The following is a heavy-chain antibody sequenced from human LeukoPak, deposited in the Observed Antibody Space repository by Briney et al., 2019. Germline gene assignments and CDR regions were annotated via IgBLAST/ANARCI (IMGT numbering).Heavy chain of an antibody. V-gene: IGHV1-69*04. CDR2: IIPILGIA. CDR3: AGRMTSSGYSYGYDY. Sequence: SVKASCKASGGTFSSYAISWVRQAPGQGLEWMGRIIPILGIANYAQKFQGRVTITADKSTSTAYMELSSLRSEDTAVYYCAGRMTSSGYSYGYDYWGQGTLVTVSS. CDR1: GGTFSSYA. J-gene: IGHJ4*02. D-gene: IGHD5-18*01.